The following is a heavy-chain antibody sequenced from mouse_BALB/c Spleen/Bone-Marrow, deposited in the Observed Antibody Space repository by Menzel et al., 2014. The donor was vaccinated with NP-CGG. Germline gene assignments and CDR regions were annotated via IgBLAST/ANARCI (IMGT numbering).Heavy chain of an antibody. CDR2: IDPYSGGT. CDR1: GYAFTNYN. CDR3: SRGVLAYFDY. D-gene: IGHD2-14*01. Sequence: VQLQQSGPELVKPGASVKVSCKASGYAFTNYNMNRVKQSHGKSLEWIGYIDPYSGGTNYNQKFRGKATLTVDKSSSTAYMHLNSLTSEDSAVYYCSRGVLAYFDYWGQGTTLTVSS. V-gene: IGHV1S135*01. J-gene: IGHJ2*01.